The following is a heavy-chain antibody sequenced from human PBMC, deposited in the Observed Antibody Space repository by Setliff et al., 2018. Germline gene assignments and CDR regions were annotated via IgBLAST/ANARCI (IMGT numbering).Heavy chain of an antibody. CDR1: GFIFSNYW. Sequence: GGSLRLSCTASGFIFSNYWITWVRQAPGKGLVWVSHINRDGSNIRYADSVKGRFTISRDIAKNSLYLQMNSLRGEDTAVYYCARDGGEYWGQGTLVTVSS. D-gene: IGHD3-16*01. V-gene: IGHV3-74*01. CDR2: INRDGSNI. CDR3: ARDGGEY. J-gene: IGHJ4*02.